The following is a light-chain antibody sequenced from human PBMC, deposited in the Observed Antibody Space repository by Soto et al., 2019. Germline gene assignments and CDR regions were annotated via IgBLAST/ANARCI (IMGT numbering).Light chain of an antibody. J-gene: IGKJ4*01. V-gene: IGKV1-17*01. CDR2: AAS. CDR3: LQLNSYPLT. Sequence: DIQMTQSPSSLSASVGDRVTITCRASQGIRIDLGWYQQKPGKAPKRLIYAASSLQSGVPSRFSGSGSGTEFNLTISSLQPEDFATYYCLQLNSYPLTFGGGTKVDIK. CDR1: QGIRID.